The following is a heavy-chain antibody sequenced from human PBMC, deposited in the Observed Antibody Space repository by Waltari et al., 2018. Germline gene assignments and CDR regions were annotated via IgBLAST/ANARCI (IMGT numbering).Heavy chain of an antibody. Sequence: QVQLGQSGAEVKKPGSSVKVSCKASGGTFSSYASSGGRQAPGQGLEWMAGIIPIFGTAKYAQKFQGRVTITADQSTSTGYMELSSLRSADTAVYYCARRSKLDYFDYWGQGTLVTVSS. V-gene: IGHV1-69*12. J-gene: IGHJ4*02. D-gene: IGHD1-7*01. CDR1: GGTFSSYA. CDR3: ARRSKLDYFDY. CDR2: IIPIFGTA.